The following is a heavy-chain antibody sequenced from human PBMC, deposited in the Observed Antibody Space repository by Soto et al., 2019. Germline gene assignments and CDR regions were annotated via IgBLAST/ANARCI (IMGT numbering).Heavy chain of an antibody. D-gene: IGHD2-21*02. J-gene: IGHJ4*02. Sequence: GGSLRHSCVGSGFIVIDYALHWVRQAPGKGLEWVSGISANGDNKDYADSVKGRFTISRDNAKNSLFLQMNSLRPEDTALYYCAKDVKWGGMTTIHYFDSWGQGP. CDR1: GFIVIDYA. CDR2: ISANGDNK. CDR3: AKDVKWGGMTTIHYFDS. V-gene: IGHV3-9*01.